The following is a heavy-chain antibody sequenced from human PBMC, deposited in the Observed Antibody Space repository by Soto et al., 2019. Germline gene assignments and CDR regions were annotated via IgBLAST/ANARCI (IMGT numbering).Heavy chain of an antibody. J-gene: IGHJ6*02. CDR1: GGTFSSYA. D-gene: IGHD2-15*01. V-gene: IGHV1-69*13. CDR2: IIPIFGTA. CDR3: ARELPGYCSGGSCYSNYYGMDV. Sequence: ASVKVSCKASGGTFSSYAISWVRQAPGQGLEWMGGIIPIFGTANYAQKFQGRVTITADESTSTAYMELSSLRSEDTAVYYCARELPGYCSGGSCYSNYYGMDVWGQGTTVTVSS.